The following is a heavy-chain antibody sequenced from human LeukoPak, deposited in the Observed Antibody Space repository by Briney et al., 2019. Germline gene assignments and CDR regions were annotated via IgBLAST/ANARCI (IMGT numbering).Heavy chain of an antibody. J-gene: IGHJ3*02. CDR2: IYYSGST. CDR3: AFRGDRGAFDI. CDR1: GGSISSHY. Sequence: SETLSLTCTVSGGSISSHYWGWIRQPPGKGLEWIGSIYYSGSTYYNPSLKSRVTISVDTSKNQFSLKLSSVTAADTAVYYCAFRGDRGAFDIWGQGTMVTVSS. D-gene: IGHD3-16*01. V-gene: IGHV4-39*01.